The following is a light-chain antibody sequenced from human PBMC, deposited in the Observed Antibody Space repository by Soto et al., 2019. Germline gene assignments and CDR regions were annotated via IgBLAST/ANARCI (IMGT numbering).Light chain of an antibody. J-gene: IGKJ5*01. V-gene: IGKV3-15*01. CDR1: QSVSSN. CDR2: GAS. Sequence: EVVMSQSASTLSVSTGERATLSCRASQSVSSNLAWYQQKPGQAPRLLMYGASTRATDIPARFSGSGSGTEFTLTISSLQSEGFAVYYCQQYGSSPITFGQGTRLAIK. CDR3: QQYGSSPIT.